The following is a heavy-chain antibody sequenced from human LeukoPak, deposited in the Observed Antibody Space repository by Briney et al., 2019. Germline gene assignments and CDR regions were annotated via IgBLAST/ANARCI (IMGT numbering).Heavy chain of an antibody. CDR3: ARDLYHPQQKLRSDY. D-gene: IGHD1-14*01. CDR1: GFTVSNNY. CDR2: IYSGGST. V-gene: IGHV3-53*01. J-gene: IGHJ4*02. Sequence: GGSLRLSCAASGFTVSNNYMSWVRQAPGKGLEWVSIIYSGGSTYYADSVKGRFTISRDNSKNTLYLQMNSLRAEDTAVYYCARDLYHPQQKLRSDYWGQGALVTVSS.